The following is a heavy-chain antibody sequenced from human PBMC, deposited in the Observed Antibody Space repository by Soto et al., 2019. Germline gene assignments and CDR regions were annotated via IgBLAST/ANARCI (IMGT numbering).Heavy chain of an antibody. V-gene: IGHV1-18*01. Sequence: ASVKVSCKASGYTFTSYGISWVRQAPGQGLEWMGWISAYNGNTNYAQKLQGRVTMTTDTSTSTAYMELRSLRSDDTAVYYCARDLVTMVRGVPSGYYYYGMDVWGQGTTVTVS. CDR2: ISAYNGNT. CDR1: GYTFTSYG. D-gene: IGHD3-10*01. J-gene: IGHJ6*02. CDR3: ARDLVTMVRGVPSGYYYYGMDV.